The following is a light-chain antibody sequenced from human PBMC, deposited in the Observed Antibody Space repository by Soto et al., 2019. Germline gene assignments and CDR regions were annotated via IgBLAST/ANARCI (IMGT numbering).Light chain of an antibody. J-gene: IGLJ2*01. CDR2: GVS. CDR1: SNDVGGYDY. Sequence: QSVLTQPASVSGSPGQSITISCTGTSNDVGGYDYVSWYQQHPGKAPKLLLYGVSNRPSGVSNRFSGSKSGSTASLTISGLQAEDEAVYYCSSYTSSSTLVVFGGGTKLTVL. V-gene: IGLV2-14*01. CDR3: SSYTSSSTLVV.